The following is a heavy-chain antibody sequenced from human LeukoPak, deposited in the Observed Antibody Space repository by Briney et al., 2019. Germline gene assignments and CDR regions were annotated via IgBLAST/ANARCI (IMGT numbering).Heavy chain of an antibody. CDR1: GGSISSYY. CDR2: IYTSGST. D-gene: IGHD3-22*01. CDR3: ARDLYCYDSYWCFDL. V-gene: IGHV4-4*07. Sequence: PSETLSLTCTVSGGSISSYYWSWIRQPAGKGLEWIGRIYTSGSTNYNPSLKSRGTMSVDTSKNQFSLKLSSVTAADTAVYYCARDLYCYDSYWCFDLWGRGTLVTVSS. J-gene: IGHJ2*01.